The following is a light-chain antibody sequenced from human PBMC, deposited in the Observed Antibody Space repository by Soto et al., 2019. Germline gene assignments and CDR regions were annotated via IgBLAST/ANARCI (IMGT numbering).Light chain of an antibody. Sequence: QSALTQPPSASGSPGQSVTISCTGTSSDVGAYNYVSSYQQHAGKAPKLVIYEVTKRPSGVPDRFSGSKSANTASLTVSGLQAEDEADYYCSSFASSNTWVFGGGTKVTVL. CDR2: EVT. CDR3: SSFASSNTWV. V-gene: IGLV2-8*01. J-gene: IGLJ3*02. CDR1: SSDVGAYNY.